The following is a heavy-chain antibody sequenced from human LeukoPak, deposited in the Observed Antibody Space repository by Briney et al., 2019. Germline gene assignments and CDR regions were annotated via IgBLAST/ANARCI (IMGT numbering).Heavy chain of an antibody. CDR3: ARDYIGSDYGYGGPRGGPFDY. Sequence: ASVKVSRKASGYTFTSHGINWVRQAPGQGLEWMGYISTYNGNTNYAQKYQGRVTMTTDTSTSTAYMEWRSLRSDDTAVYYCARDYIGSDYGYGGPRGGPFDYWGQGTLVTVSS. CDR1: GYTFTSHG. CDR2: ISTYNGNT. D-gene: IGHD5-18*01. V-gene: IGHV1-18*01. J-gene: IGHJ4*02.